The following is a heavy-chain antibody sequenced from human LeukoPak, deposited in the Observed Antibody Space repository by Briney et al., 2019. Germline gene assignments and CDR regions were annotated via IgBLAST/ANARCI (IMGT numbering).Heavy chain of an antibody. Sequence: ASVKVSCKASGYTFSSSAISWVRQAPGQGLEWMGWISVYTGNPEYAQKFLGRVIMTTDTSTSTAYMELRSLRFDDTAVYYCARDQYDSVWGSHRPYFDFWGQGTLVTVSS. CDR2: ISVYTGNP. J-gene: IGHJ4*02. V-gene: IGHV1-18*01. CDR1: GYTFSSSA. D-gene: IGHD3-16*02. CDR3: ARDQYDSVWGSHRPYFDF.